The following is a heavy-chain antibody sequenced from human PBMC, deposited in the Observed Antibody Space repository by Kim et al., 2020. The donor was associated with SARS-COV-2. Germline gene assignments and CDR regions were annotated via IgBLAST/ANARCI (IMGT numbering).Heavy chain of an antibody. J-gene: IGHJ6*01. CDR1: GFTFNSYA. CDR2: VGRSAAST. V-gene: IGHV3-48*03. Sequence: VGSLRLSCETSGFTFNSYAMSWIRQAPGKGPEWIAYVGRSAASTYYPASVKGRFIISRDSATNSIHLQMDSLRAEDTALYYCARDHPSDLDPLLDSWG. CDR3: ARDHPSDLDPLLDS. D-gene: IGHD3-3*01.